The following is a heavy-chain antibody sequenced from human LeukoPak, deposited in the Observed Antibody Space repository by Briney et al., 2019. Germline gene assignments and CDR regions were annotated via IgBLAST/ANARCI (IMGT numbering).Heavy chain of an antibody. Sequence: GGSLRLSCAASGFTFSSYSMNWVRQAPGKGLEWVSSISSSSSYIYYADSVKGRFTIFRDNAENSLYLQMNSLRAEDTAVYYCARDGGYGDYRDWGQGTLVTVSS. CDR1: GFTFSSYS. D-gene: IGHD4-17*01. CDR3: ARDGGYGDYRD. CDR2: ISSSSSYI. J-gene: IGHJ4*02. V-gene: IGHV3-21*01.